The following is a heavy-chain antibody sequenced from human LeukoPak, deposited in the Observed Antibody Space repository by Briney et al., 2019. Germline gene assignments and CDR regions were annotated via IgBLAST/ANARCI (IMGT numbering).Heavy chain of an antibody. J-gene: IGHJ5*02. V-gene: IGHV3-23*01. Sequence: AGGSLRLSCAASGFTFSTYAMSWVRQAPGKGLEWVSAISGSGGSTYYADSVKGRFTISRDNSKNTLYLQMNSLRAEDTAVCYCANSGMTTHGVNWFDPWGQGTLVTVSS. CDR3: ANSGMTTHGVNWFDP. CDR1: GFTFSTYA. D-gene: IGHD4-11*01. CDR2: ISGSGGST.